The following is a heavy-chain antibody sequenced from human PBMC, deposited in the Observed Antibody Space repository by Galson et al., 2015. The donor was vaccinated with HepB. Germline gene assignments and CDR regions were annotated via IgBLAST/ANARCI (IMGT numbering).Heavy chain of an antibody. CDR1: GYTFTNYY. D-gene: IGHD2-21*02. J-gene: IGHJ4*02. Sequence: SVTVSCKASGYTFTNYYIHWVRQAPGQGLEWMGWVTPNSGGTNYAQKFQGRVTMTRDTSISTAYMELSSLRSDDTAMYYCARAPEGLSGGDCLHYWGQGALVTVSS. CDR2: VTPNSGGT. V-gene: IGHV1-2*02. CDR3: ARAPEGLSGGDCLHY.